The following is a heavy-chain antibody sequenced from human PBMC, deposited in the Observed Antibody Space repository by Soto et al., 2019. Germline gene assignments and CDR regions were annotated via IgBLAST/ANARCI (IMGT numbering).Heavy chain of an antibody. Sequence: QVQLVESGGGVVQPGRSLRLSCAASVFTFTSYAMQWVRQAPGKGLEWVAVIWYDGSNRYYGDSVKGRFTISRDNSKNTLYLQMNSLRAEDTAVYYCARARYDILTGYYNDHWGQGTLVTVSS. V-gene: IGHV3-33*01. CDR2: IWYDGSNR. D-gene: IGHD3-9*01. J-gene: IGHJ4*02. CDR1: VFTFTSYA. CDR3: ARARYDILTGYYNDH.